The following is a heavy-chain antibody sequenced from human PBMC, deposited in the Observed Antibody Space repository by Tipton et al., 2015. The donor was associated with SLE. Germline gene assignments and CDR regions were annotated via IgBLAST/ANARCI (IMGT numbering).Heavy chain of an antibody. CDR3: ATNTRSGQSY. CDR1: GYTFTSYY. V-gene: IGHV1-46*01. J-gene: IGHJ4*02. Sequence: QSGPEVKKPGASVKVSCKASGYTFTSYYMHWVRQAPGQGLEWMGIINPSGGSTSYAQKFQGRVSMTADTSADTAYMEVRSLRSGDTAVYFCATNTRSGQSYWGQGTLVTVSS. CDR2: INPSGGST. D-gene: IGHD3-3*01.